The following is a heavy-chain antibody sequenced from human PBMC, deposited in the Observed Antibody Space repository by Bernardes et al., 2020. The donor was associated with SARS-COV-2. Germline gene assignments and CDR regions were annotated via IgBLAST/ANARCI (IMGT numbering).Heavy chain of an antibody. CDR1: GFTFSSYW. Sequence: GGPLRFSCESSGFTFSSYWMSWVRQAPGKGLEWVANIKQDASDKYYVDSVKGRFTISRDNAKNSLYLQMNSLRAEDTAVYFCARDGDGYFDYWGQGTLVTVSS. CDR2: IKQDASDK. V-gene: IGHV3-7*01. CDR3: ARDGDGYFDY. J-gene: IGHJ4*02. D-gene: IGHD2-21*01.